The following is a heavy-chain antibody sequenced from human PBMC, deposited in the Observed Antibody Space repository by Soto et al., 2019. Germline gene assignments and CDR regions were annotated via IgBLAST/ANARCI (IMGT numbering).Heavy chain of an antibody. D-gene: IGHD3-10*01. V-gene: IGHV3-48*03. CDR3: ARVLRAPRQSYGRMDV. Sequence: GGSLRLSCAASGFTFSSYEMNWVRQAPGKGLEWVSYISSSGSTIYYADSVKGRFTISRDNAKNSLYLQMNSLRAEDTAVYYCARVLRAPRQSYGRMDVWGQGTTVTVSS. J-gene: IGHJ6*02. CDR1: GFTFSSYE. CDR2: ISSSGSTI.